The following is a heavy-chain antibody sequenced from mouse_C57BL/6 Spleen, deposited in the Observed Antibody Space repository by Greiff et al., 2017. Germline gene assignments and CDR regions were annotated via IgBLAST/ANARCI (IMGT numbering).Heavy chain of an antibody. CDR1: GYTFTSYW. Sequence: VQLQQPGAELVMPGASVKLSCKASGYTFTSYWMNWVKQRHGQGLEWIGEIDPSDSYTNYNQKFKVKSTLTVDKSSSNAYMQLSSLTSEDSAVYYCTRVYGNYGYFDYWGKGTTLTVSS. CDR2: IDPSDSYT. J-gene: IGHJ2*01. V-gene: IGHV1-69*01. D-gene: IGHD2-1*01. CDR3: TRVYGNYGYFDY.